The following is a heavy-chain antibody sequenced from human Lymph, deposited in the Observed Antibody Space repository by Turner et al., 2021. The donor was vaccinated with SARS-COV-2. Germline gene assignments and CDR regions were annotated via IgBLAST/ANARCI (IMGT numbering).Heavy chain of an antibody. CDR1: GNPFTGSY. V-gene: IGHV1-2*02. D-gene: IGHD3-3*01. CDR2: INPNSGGT. J-gene: IGHJ6*02. Sequence: QVQLVQSGAEVKKPGASVKVSCRAPGNPFTGSYMHWVRQAPGQGLEWMGWINPNSGGTNYAQKFQGRVTMTRDTSISTAYMELSRLRSDDTAVYYCARDVERYNDFWSGYSGGYGLDVWGQGTTVTVSS. CDR3: ARDVERYNDFWSGYSGGYGLDV.